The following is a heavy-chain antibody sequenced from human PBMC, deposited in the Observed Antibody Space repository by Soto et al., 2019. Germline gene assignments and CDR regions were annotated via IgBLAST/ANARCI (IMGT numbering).Heavy chain of an antibody. D-gene: IGHD5-18*01. CDR3: AKGIQLKEDSDY. J-gene: IGHJ4*02. CDR1: GFSFSSYA. Sequence: WGSLRLSCTASGFSFSSYAMYWFRQPPGKGLEWVAVISHDGINKHYADSVKGRFTISRDNSKNTLYLQMNSLRAEDTAVYYCAKGIQLKEDSDYWGQGTLVTVSS. V-gene: IGHV3-30-3*01. CDR2: ISHDGINK.